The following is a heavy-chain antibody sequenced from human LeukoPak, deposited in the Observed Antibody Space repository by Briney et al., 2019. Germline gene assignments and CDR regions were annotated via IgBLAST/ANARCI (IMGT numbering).Heavy chain of an antibody. V-gene: IGHV3-53*01. Sequence: GGSLRLSCAASGFTVSSNYMSWVRQAPGKGLEWVSLIYSAGGTYYADSVKGRFTISRDNSKNTLYLQMNSLRAEDTAVYYCAREDPVPRAFDIWGQGTMVTVSS. CDR2: IYSAGGT. J-gene: IGHJ3*02. CDR1: GFTVSSNY. CDR3: AREDPVPRAFDI.